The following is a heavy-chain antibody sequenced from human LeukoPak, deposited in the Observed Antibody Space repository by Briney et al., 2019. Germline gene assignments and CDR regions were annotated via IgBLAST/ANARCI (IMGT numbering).Heavy chain of an antibody. CDR1: GLTFSDYY. D-gene: IGHD2-8*02. CDR3: ARVGRGYCTGGVCYRRYYYYMDV. J-gene: IGHJ6*03. V-gene: IGHV3-11*01. CDR2: ISSSGSTI. Sequence: GGSLRLSCAASGLTFSDYYMSWIRQAPGKGLEWVSYISSSGSTIYYADSVKGRFTISRDNAKNSLYLQMNSLRAEDTAVYYCARVGRGYCTGGVCYRRYYYYMDVWGKGTTVTVSS.